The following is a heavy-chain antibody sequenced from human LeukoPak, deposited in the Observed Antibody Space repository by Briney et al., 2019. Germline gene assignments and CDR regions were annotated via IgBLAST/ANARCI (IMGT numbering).Heavy chain of an antibody. CDR3: AKERPDIVVVVAATGASDFDY. J-gene: IGHJ4*02. V-gene: IGHV3-23*01. D-gene: IGHD2-15*01. Sequence: GGSLRLSCAASGFTFSSYAMSWVRQAPGKGLEWVSAISGSGGSTYYADSVKGRFTISRDNSKKTLYLQMNSLRAEDTAVYYCAKERPDIVVVVAATGASDFDYWGQGTLVTVSS. CDR1: GFTFSSYA. CDR2: ISGSGGST.